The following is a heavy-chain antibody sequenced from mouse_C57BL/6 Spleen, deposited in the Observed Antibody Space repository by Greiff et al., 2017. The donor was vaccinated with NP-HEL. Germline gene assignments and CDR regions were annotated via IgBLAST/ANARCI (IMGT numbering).Heavy chain of an antibody. CDR2: IYPSDSET. CDR1: GYTFTSYW. Sequence: QVHVKQSGAELVRPGSSVKLSCKASGYTFTSYWMDWVKQRPGQGLEWIGNIYPSDSETHYNQKFKDKATLTVDKSSSTAYMQLSSLTSEDSAVYYCARSSYDGYYAAYWGQGTLVTVSA. CDR3: ARSSYDGYYAAY. D-gene: IGHD2-3*01. J-gene: IGHJ3*01. V-gene: IGHV1-61*01.